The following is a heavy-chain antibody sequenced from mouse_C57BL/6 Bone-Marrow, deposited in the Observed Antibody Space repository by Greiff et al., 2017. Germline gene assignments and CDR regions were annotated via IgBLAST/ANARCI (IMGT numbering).Heavy chain of an antibody. J-gene: IGHJ1*03. CDR1: RYTFTDYY. D-gene: IGHD1-1*01. V-gene: IGHV1-75*01. CDR3: AREYYGTPYWYFDV. CDR2: IFPGSGST. Sequence: QVQLQQSGPELVKPGASVKISCKASRYTFTDYYINWVKQRPGQGLEWIGWIFPGSGSTYYNEKFKGKATLTVDKSSSTAYMLLSSLTSEDSAVYFCAREYYGTPYWYFDVWGTGTTVTVSS.